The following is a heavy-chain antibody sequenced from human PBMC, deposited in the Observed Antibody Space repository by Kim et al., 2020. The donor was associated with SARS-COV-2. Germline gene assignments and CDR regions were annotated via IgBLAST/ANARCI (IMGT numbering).Heavy chain of an antibody. CDR1: GFTFSSYW. Sequence: GGSLRLSCAASGFTFSSYWMNWVRQVPGKGLIWVSRIKSDGTDTVYADSVKGRFTVSRDNARNTLYLQMKSLRAEDTALYYCVRGVYYYDSNAFGPWGQGTLVTVSP. J-gene: IGHJ5*02. CDR3: VRGVYYYDSNAFGP. V-gene: IGHV3-74*01. D-gene: IGHD3-22*01. CDR2: IKSDGTDT.